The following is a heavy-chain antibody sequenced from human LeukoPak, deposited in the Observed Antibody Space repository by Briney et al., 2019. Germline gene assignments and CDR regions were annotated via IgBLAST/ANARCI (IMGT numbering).Heavy chain of an antibody. J-gene: IGHJ6*03. CDR1: GFTFSSYA. Sequence: GGSLRLSCAASGFTFSSYAMSWVRQAPGKGLEWVSAISGSGGSTYYADSVKGRFTISRDNYKNTLYLQMSSLRAEDTAVYYCAKGQGLYYYYYMDVWGKGTTVTVSS. CDR2: ISGSGGST. V-gene: IGHV3-23*01. CDR3: AKGQGLYYYYYMDV.